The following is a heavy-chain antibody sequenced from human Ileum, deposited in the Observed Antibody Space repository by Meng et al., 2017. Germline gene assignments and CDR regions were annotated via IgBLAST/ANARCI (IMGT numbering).Heavy chain of an antibody. D-gene: IGHD3/OR15-3a*01. CDR1: GGSISSGGYY. V-gene: IGHV4-31*03. J-gene: IGHJ5*02. Sequence: VQLQESGPGLVKPSQTLSLTCTVSGGSISSGGYYWGWIRQHPGKGLEWIGYIFYSGSTYYNSSLKNRINISVDTSKNQFSLKVSSVTAADTAVYYCARVRRGLGLRFDPWGQGTLVTVSS. CDR3: ARVRRGLGLRFDP. CDR2: IFYSGST.